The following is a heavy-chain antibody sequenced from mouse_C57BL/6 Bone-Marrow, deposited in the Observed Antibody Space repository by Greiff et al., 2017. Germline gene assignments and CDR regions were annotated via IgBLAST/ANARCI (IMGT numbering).Heavy chain of an antibody. CDR3: ARKGASYYDYDREYVDV. V-gene: IGHV1-80*01. CDR2: IYPGDGDT. Sequence: QVHVKQSGAELMKPGASVKISCKASGYAFSSYWMNWVKQRPGKGLEWIGQIYPGDGDTNYNGKFKGKATLTADKSSSTAYMQLSSLTSEDSAVYFCARKGASYYDYDREYVDVWGTGTTVTVSS. D-gene: IGHD2-4*01. J-gene: IGHJ1*03. CDR1: GYAFSSYW.